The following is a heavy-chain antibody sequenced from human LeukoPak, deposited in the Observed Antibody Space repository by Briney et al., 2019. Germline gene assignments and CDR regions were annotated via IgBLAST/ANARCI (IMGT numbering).Heavy chain of an antibody. J-gene: IGHJ5*02. CDR1: GGSISSYY. CDR2: IYYSGST. CDR3: ARVGLLPWGEGDNWFDP. V-gene: IGHV4-59*01. Sequence: SETLSLTCTVSGGSISSYYWSWIRQPPGKGLEWIGYIYYSGSTNYNPSLKSRLTMSVDTSKNRFSLKLSSVTAADTAVYYCARVGLLPWGEGDNWFDPWGQGTLVTVSS. D-gene: IGHD3-10*01.